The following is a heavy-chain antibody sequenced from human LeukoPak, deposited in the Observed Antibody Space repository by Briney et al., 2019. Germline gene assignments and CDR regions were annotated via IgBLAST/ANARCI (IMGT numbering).Heavy chain of an antibody. V-gene: IGHV4-59*01. CDR2: IYYTGST. J-gene: IGHJ3*02. CDR3: AKGHKENTLDAFDI. D-gene: IGHD2/OR15-2a*01. CDR1: GGSISTYY. Sequence: SETLPLTCTVSGGSISTYYWSWIRQPPGKGLEWIGYIYYTGSTNYNPSLKSRVTISVDTSKNQFSLILNSVTAADTAVYYCAKGHKENTLDAFDIWGQGTMVTVSS.